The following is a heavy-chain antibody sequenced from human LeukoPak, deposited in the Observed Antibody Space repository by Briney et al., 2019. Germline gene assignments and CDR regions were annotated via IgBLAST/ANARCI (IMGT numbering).Heavy chain of an antibody. CDR3: ARDRGYYDSSGYITLGAFDI. V-gene: IGHV3-53*01. CDR2: IYSGGST. CDR1: GFTVSSNY. Sequence: GGSLRLSCAAPGFTVSSNYMSWVRQAPGKGLEWVSVIYSGGSTYYADSVKGRFTISRDNSKNTLYLQMNSLRAEDTAVYYCARDRGYYDSSGYITLGAFDIWGQGTMVTVSS. J-gene: IGHJ3*02. D-gene: IGHD3-22*01.